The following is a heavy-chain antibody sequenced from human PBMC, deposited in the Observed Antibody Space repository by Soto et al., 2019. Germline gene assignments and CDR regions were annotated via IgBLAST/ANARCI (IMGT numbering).Heavy chain of an antibody. CDR1: GFTFSSYS. CDR2: ISSSSSYI. J-gene: IGHJ4*02. CDR3: ARDPGAYYFDY. V-gene: IGHV3-21*01. Sequence: LRLSCAASGFTFSSYSMNWVRQAPGKGLEWVSSISSSSSYIYYADSVKGRFTISRDNAKNSLFLQMNSLRAEDTAVYYCARDPGAYYFDYWGQGTLVTVSS. D-gene: IGHD3-10*01.